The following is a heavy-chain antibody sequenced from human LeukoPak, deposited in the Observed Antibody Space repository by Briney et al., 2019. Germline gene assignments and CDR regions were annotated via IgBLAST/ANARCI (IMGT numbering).Heavy chain of an antibody. J-gene: IGHJ5*02. CDR3: ASAEVTMVRGVMGKFDP. D-gene: IGHD3-10*01. CDR1: GGTFSSYA. V-gene: IGHV1-69*13. Sequence: ASVKVSCKASGGTFSSYAISWVRQAPGQGLEWMGGNIPIFGTANYAQKFQGRVTITADESTSTAYMELSSLRSEDTAVYYCASAEVTMVRGVMGKFDPWGQGTLVTVSS. CDR2: NIPIFGTA.